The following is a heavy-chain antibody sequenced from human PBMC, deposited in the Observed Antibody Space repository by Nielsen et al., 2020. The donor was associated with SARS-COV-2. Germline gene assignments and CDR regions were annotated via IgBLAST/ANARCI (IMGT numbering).Heavy chain of an antibody. Sequence: SVKVSCKASGGTFSSYAISWVRQAPGQGLEWMGGIIPIFGTANYAQKFQGRVTITADKSTSTAYMELSSLRSEDTAVYYCAVEGYCSGGSCARDAFDIWGQGTMVT. CDR1: GGTFSSYA. CDR3: AVEGYCSGGSCARDAFDI. D-gene: IGHD2-15*01. CDR2: IIPIFGTA. J-gene: IGHJ3*02. V-gene: IGHV1-69*06.